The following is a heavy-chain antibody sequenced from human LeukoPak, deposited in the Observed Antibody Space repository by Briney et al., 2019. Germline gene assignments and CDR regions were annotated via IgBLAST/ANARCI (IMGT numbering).Heavy chain of an antibody. V-gene: IGHV5-51*01. CDR3: ARRGAVAGTFFDY. CDR1: GYSFTSYW. J-gene: IGHJ4*02. CDR2: IYPGDSDT. Sequence: GESLKISCKGSGYSFTSYWIGWVRQMPGKCLEWMGIIYPGDSDTRYSPSFQGQVTISADKSISTAYLQWSSLKASDTAMYYCARRGAVAGTFFDYWGQGTLVTVSS. D-gene: IGHD6-19*01.